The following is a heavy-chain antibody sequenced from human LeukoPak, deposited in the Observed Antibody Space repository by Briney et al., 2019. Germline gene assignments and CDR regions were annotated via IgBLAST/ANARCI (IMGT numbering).Heavy chain of an antibody. CDR1: GDSISSYY. CDR3: ARDLSGIAVARRFDP. D-gene: IGHD6-19*01. Sequence: SETLSLTCTVSGDSISSYYWNWIRQTPGKGLEWIGYISNSGSTDYNPSLKSRVTISVDKSKNQFSLKLSSVTAADTAVYYCARDLSGIAVARRFDPWGQGTLVTVSS. J-gene: IGHJ5*02. V-gene: IGHV4-59*12. CDR2: ISNSGST.